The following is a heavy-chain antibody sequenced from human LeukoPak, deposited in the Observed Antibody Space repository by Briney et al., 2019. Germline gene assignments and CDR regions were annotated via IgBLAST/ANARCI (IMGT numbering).Heavy chain of an antibody. D-gene: IGHD3-10*01. V-gene: IGHV3-7*01. J-gene: IGHJ4*02. Sequence: GGSLRLSCAASGFTFSNYWMTWVRQAPGKGLEWVANIKRDGSEKNYVDSVKGRFTISRDNAKNSLALEMNSLRAEDTAVYYCTRDGGSGGDFWGQGTLVTVSS. CDR2: IKRDGSEK. CDR1: GFTFSNYW. CDR3: TRDGGSGGDF.